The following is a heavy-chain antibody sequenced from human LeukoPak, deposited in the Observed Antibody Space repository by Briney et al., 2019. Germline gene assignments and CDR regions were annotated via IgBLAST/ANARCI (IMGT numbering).Heavy chain of an antibody. CDR3: AKSGDDSSHYYFEYFDY. CDR1: GFPLSSYG. Sequence: GGSLRLSCAASGFPLSSYGLHWVRQAPGKGLEWVAVLWYDGTYKYYADSVKGRFTISRDNSNNTLYLQMNSLRAEDTAVYYCAKSGDDSSHYYFEYFDYWGQGTLVTVSS. CDR2: LWYDGTYK. V-gene: IGHV3-33*06. J-gene: IGHJ4*02. D-gene: IGHD3-22*01.